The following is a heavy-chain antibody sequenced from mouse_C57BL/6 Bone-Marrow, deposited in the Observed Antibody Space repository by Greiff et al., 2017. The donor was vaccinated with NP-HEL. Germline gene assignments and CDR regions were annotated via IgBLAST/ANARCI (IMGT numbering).Heavy chain of an antibody. D-gene: IGHD1-1*01. J-gene: IGHJ4*01. CDR3: ARDPITTVVAPQSMDY. CDR2: IYPGSGNT. CDR1: GYTFTDYY. Sequence: VQLVESGPELVKPGASVKISCKASGYTFTDYYINWVKQRPGQGLEWIGWIYPGSGNTKYNEKFKGKATLTVDTSSSTAYMQLSSLTSEDSAVYFCARDPITTVVAPQSMDYWGQGTSVTVSS. V-gene: IGHV1-84*01.